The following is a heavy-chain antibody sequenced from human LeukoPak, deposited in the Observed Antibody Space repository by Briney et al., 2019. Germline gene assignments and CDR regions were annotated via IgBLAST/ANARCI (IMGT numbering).Heavy chain of an antibody. V-gene: IGHV6-1*01. J-gene: IGHJ4*02. D-gene: IGHD3-10*01. CDR2: TYYRSMWLN. CDR1: GDSVSSKTAA. Sequence: SQTLSLTCVISGDSVSSKTAAWNWLRLSPSRGLEWLGRTYYRSMWLNDYAVSVKGRITVNPDTSKNQFSLQLNSVTPEDTAVYYCARDGERVSTFDYWGQGTLVTVSS. CDR3: ARDGERVSTFDY.